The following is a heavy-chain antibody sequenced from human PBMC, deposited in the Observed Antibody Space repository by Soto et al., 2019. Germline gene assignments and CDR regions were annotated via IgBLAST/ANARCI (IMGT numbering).Heavy chain of an antibody. D-gene: IGHD2-2*01. CDR2: INAGNGNT. V-gene: IGHV1-3*05. J-gene: IGHJ6*02. Sequence: QVQLVQSGAEEKKPGASVKVSCKASGYTFTSYAMHWVRQAPGQRLEWMGWINAGNGNTKYSQKFQGRVTITRDTSASTADMELSSLRSEDTAVYYCARDRMPMDVWGQGTTVTVSS. CDR1: GYTFTSYA. CDR3: ARDRMPMDV.